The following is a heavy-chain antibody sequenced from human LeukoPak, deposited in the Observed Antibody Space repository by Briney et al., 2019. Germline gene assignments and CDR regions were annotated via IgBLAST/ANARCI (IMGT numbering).Heavy chain of an antibody. CDR3: AKDGYSSIPGFHFEY. Sequence: GGSLRLSCAASGFTFSSYAMSWVRQPPGKGLEWVSGISGSGDNTYYADSVKGRFTISRDNSKKTLYLHLNSLRVEDAAVYYCAKDGYSSIPGFHFEYWGQGTPVTVS. CDR1: GFTFSSYA. D-gene: IGHD6-13*01. J-gene: IGHJ4*02. V-gene: IGHV3-23*01. CDR2: ISGSGDNT.